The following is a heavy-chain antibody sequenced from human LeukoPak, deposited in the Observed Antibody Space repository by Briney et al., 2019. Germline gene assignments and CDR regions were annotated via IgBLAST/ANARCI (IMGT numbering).Heavy chain of an antibody. CDR1: GGSISSSSYY. CDR2: IYYSGST. J-gene: IGHJ4*02. CDR3: ARGQGIFTGYPFDY. D-gene: IGHD3-9*01. Sequence: SESLSLTCTVSGGSISSSSYYWGWIRQPPGKGLEWIGSIYYSGSTYYNPSVKSRVTISVDTSKNQFSLKLSSVTAADTAVYYCARGQGIFTGYPFDYWGQGILVTVSS. V-gene: IGHV4-39*07.